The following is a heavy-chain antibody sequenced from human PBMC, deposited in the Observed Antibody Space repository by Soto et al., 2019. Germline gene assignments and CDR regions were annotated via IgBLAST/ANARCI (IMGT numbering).Heavy chain of an antibody. CDR3: AKAYFVWSSEQPYYFDY. D-gene: IGHD3-16*01. CDR2: ISGSGGRS. CDR1: GFTFSNYA. V-gene: IGHV3-23*01. Sequence: VQLLDSGGGLVQPGGSLRLSCAASGFTFSNYAMTWVRQGPGKGLEWVSGISGSGGRSYYADSVKGRFTISRDNPKSTLYLQMNSLRAEDTAVYYCAKAYFVWSSEQPYYFDYWGQGTLVTVSS. J-gene: IGHJ4*02.